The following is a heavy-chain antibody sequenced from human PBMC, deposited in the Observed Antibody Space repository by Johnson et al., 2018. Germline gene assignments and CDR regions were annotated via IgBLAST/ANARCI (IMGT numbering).Heavy chain of an antibody. Sequence: VQLVESGAEVKKPGESLKISCKGSGYSFTSYWIGWVRQMPGKGLEWMGIIYPGDPDTRYSPSFQGQVTISADKSISPAYLPWSSLKASATARYYCARQFSSSWLDYYYGMDVWGQGTTVTVSS. D-gene: IGHD6-13*01. CDR3: ARQFSSSWLDYYYGMDV. CDR2: IYPGDPDT. CDR1: GYSFTSYW. J-gene: IGHJ6*02. V-gene: IGHV5-51*01.